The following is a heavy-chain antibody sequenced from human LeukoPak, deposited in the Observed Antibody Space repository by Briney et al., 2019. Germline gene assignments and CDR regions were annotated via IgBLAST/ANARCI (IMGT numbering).Heavy chain of an antibody. CDR1: GGSFSGYY. Sequence: PSETLSLTCAVYGGSFSGYYWSWIRQPPGKGLEWIGEINHSGSTNYNPSLKSRVTISVDTSKNQFSLKLSSVTAADTAVYYCARGESIVRGVIALDYWGQGTLVTVSS. J-gene: IGHJ4*02. D-gene: IGHD3-10*01. V-gene: IGHV4-34*01. CDR2: INHSGST. CDR3: ARGESIVRGVIALDY.